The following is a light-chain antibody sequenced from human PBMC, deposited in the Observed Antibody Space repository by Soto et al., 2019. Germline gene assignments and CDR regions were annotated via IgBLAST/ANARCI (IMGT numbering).Light chain of an antibody. Sequence: EIVLTQSPGTLSLSPGERATLSCRASQSISSNYLNWYQQKPGQAPRLLIYGTSTRTTGIPDRFSGRGSGTDFTLTISRLEPEDFAVHYCHQYAGSPWTFGQGTKVEIK. CDR3: HQYAGSPWT. CDR2: GTS. J-gene: IGKJ1*01. V-gene: IGKV3-20*01. CDR1: QSISSNY.